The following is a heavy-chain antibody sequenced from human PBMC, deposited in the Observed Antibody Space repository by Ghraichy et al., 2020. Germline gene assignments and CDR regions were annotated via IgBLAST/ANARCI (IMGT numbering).Heavy chain of an antibody. V-gene: IGHV4-4*07. D-gene: IGHD3-3*01. Sequence: SETLSLTCTVSGGSISSYYWSWIRQPAGKGLEWIGRIYTSGSTNYNPSLKSRVTMSVDTSKNQFSLKLSSVTAADTAVYYCARDGRERFLEWLRESYYYGMDVWGQGTTVTVSS. CDR2: IYTSGST. J-gene: IGHJ6*02. CDR1: GGSISSYY. CDR3: ARDGRERFLEWLRESYYYGMDV.